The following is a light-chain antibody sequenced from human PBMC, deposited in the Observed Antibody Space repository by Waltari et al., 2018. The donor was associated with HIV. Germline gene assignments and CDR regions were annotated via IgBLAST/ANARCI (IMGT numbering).Light chain of an antibody. CDR3: ASRDSGGIHRYV. V-gene: IGLV3-19*01. CDR2: RKN. CDR1: SLTHHS. Sequence: SSELTQDPAVSVALGQTVSITCHGDSLTHHSASWYQQRPGQAPFLVIYRKNNRPSGIPDRFSGSTSGNTASLTITGTQAEDEADYYCASRDSGGIHRYVFGIGTRVTVL. J-gene: IGLJ1*01.